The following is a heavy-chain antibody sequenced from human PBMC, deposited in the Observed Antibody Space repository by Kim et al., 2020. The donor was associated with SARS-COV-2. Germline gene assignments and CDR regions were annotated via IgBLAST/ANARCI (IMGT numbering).Heavy chain of an antibody. CDR3: ARMGSSGWFESAFDI. V-gene: IGHV4-59*01. CDR2: IYYSGST. Sequence: SETLYLTCTVSSGSIINYYWSWIRQPPGKGLEWIGYIYYSGSTNYNPSLKSRVTISVDTSTNQFSLKLNSVTAADTAVYYCARMGSSGWFESAFDIWGQG. D-gene: IGHD6-19*01. CDR1: SGSIINYY. J-gene: IGHJ3*02.